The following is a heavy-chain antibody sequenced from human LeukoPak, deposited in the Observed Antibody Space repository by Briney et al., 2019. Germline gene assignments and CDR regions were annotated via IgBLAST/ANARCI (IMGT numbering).Heavy chain of an antibody. D-gene: IGHD6-13*01. V-gene: IGHV3-74*01. CDR1: EFTFSSYW. CDR2: INSDGSNT. CDR3: ARAAAGAWSIDY. Sequence: PGGSLRLSCAASEFTFSSYWMHWVRQAPGKGLVWVSRINSDGSNTNYADSVKGRFTISRDNAKNTLYLQLNSLRAEDTAVYYCARAAAGAWSIDYWGQGTLVTVSP. J-gene: IGHJ4*02.